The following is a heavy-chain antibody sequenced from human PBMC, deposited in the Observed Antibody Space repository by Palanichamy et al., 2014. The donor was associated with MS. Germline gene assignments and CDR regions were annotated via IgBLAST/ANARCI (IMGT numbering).Heavy chain of an antibody. V-gene: IGHV4-34*01. Sequence: QVQLQQWGAGLLKPSETLSLTCAVYGGSFTAYYWTWIRQSPGKGLEWIGEINHSGSSNHNPSLKSRITIPLDTSKNQFSLNLRSVTAADTAVYYCARGSPYTSGWLYDGYYAMDVWGQGTTVTVSS. J-gene: IGHJ6*02. D-gene: IGHD6-25*01. CDR3: ARGSPYTSGWLYDGYYAMDV. CDR2: INHSGSS. CDR1: GGSFTAYY.